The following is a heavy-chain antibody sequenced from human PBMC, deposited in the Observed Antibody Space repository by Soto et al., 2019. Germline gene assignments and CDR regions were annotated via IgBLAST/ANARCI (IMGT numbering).Heavy chain of an antibody. CDR2: MNPNSGNT. J-gene: IGHJ4*02. CDR1: GYTFTSYD. Sequence: VASVKVSCKASGYTFTSYDINWVRQATGQGLEWMGWMNPNSGNTGYAQKFQGRVTMTRNTSISTAYMELSSLRSEDTAVYYCARGRRGSRGSWSDFDYWGQGTLVTVSS. V-gene: IGHV1-8*01. CDR3: ARGRRGSRGSWSDFDY. D-gene: IGHD6-13*01.